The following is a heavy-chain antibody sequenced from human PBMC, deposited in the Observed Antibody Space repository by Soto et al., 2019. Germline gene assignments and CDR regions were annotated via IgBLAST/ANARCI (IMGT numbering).Heavy chain of an antibody. J-gene: IGHJ6*02. CDR3: ARDEYYYGMDV. CDR1: GYTFTSCA. Sequence: GASVKVSCNASGYTFTSCAMHSVRQAPGQRLEWMGWINAGNGNTKYSQKFQGRVTITRDTSASTAYMELSSLRSEDTAVYYCARDEYYYGMDVWGQGTTVTVSS. V-gene: IGHV1-3*01. CDR2: INAGNGNT.